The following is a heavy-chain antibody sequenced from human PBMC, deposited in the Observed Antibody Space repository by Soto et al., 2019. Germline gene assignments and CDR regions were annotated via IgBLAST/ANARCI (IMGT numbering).Heavy chain of an antibody. Sequence: QVQLVQSGAEVKKPGASVKVSCKASGYTFTSYGISWVRQATGQGLEWMGWISAYNGNTNYAQTIQGRFIMTTDTSTSTASKELRILRSADTAVYYCARWGGNWNVKGDYWGQGTLVTVSS. CDR1: GYTFTSYG. D-gene: IGHD1-1*01. V-gene: IGHV1-18*01. CDR2: ISAYNGNT. J-gene: IGHJ4*02. CDR3: ARWGGNWNVKGDY.